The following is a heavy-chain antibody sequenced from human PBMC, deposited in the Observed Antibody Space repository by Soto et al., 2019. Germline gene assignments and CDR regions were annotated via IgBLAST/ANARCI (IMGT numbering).Heavy chain of an antibody. J-gene: IGHJ4*01. CDR3: ANDRAPITMIVVLTYSFDY. V-gene: IGHV3-23*01. Sequence: SLRLSCAASGFTFSSYAMSWVRQAPGKGLEWVSAISGSGGSTYYADSVKGRFTISRDNSKNTLYLQMNSLRAEDTAVYYCANDRAPITMIVVLTYSFDYCGDGTLVTVS. D-gene: IGHD3-22*01. CDR1: GFTFSSYA. CDR2: ISGSGGST.